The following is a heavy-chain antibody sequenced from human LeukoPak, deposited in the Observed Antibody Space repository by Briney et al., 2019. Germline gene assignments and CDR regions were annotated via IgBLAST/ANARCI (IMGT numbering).Heavy chain of an antibody. V-gene: IGHV3-11*01. CDR3: AREGYASGWFRL. CDR2: ISSSGSTI. Sequence: GGSLRLSCAASGFTFSDYYMSWIRQAPGKGLEWVSYISSSGSTIYYADSVKGRFTVSRDDSKNMVYLQMNSLRAEDTAVYFCAREGYASGWFRLWGQGTLVSVSS. D-gene: IGHD6-19*01. J-gene: IGHJ4*02. CDR1: GFTFSDYY.